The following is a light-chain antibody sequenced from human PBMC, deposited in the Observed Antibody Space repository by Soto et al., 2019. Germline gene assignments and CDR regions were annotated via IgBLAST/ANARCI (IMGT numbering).Light chain of an antibody. CDR3: SSYTSSSILYV. CDR1: SSDVGGYNY. CDR2: DVS. Sequence: QSALTQPASVSGSPGQSITISCTGTSSDVGGYNYVSWYQQHPGKAPKLMIYDVSNRPSGVSNRFSGSKSGNTASLTISGLQAEDEADYSCSSYTSSSILYVFGTGTKLTVL. V-gene: IGLV2-14*01. J-gene: IGLJ1*01.